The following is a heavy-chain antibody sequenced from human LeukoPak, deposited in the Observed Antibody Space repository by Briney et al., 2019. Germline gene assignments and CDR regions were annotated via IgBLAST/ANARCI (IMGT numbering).Heavy chain of an antibody. CDR3: AKDIYDHSSGWYPPPDY. Sequence: GGSLRLSCAASGFTFDDYAMHWVRQAPGKGLEWISLISWNGGSTYYAESVKGRFTISRGNSKNSLYLQMNRLRPEDTGLYYCAKDIYDHSSGWYPPPDYWGQGTLVTVSS. CDR2: ISWNGGST. V-gene: IGHV3-43D*03. CDR1: GFTFDDYA. J-gene: IGHJ4*02. D-gene: IGHD6-19*01.